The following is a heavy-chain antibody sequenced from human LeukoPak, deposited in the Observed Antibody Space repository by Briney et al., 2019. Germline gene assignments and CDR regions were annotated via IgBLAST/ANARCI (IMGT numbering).Heavy chain of an antibody. CDR1: GYTLTELS. J-gene: IGHJ4*02. CDR3: ATVAPYGDYSRLFDY. CDR2: FDPEDGET. V-gene: IGHV1-24*01. Sequence: ASVKVSCKASGYTLTELSMHWVRQAPGKGLEWMGGFDPEDGETIYAQKFQGRVTMTEDTSTDTAYMELSSLRSEDTAVYYCATVAPYGDYSRLFDYWGQGTLVTVSS. D-gene: IGHD4-17*01.